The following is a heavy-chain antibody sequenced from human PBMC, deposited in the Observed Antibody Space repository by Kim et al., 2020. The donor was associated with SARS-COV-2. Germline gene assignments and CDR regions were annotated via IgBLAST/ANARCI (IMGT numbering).Heavy chain of an antibody. CDR3: SAAAALNGAFDI. J-gene: IGHJ3*02. D-gene: IGHD6-13*01. Sequence: GGSLRLSCAASGFTFSSYSMNWVRQAPGKGLEWVSYIISSSSTIYYADSVKGRFTISRDNAKNSLYLQMNSLRDEDTAVYYCSAAAALNGAFDIWGQGTMVTVSS. CDR1: GFTFSSYS. CDR2: IISSSSTI. V-gene: IGHV3-48*02.